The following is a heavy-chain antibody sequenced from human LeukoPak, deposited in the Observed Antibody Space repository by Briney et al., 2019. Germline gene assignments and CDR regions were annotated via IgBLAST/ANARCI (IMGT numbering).Heavy chain of an antibody. CDR3: AKDRELWFGGRWFDP. CDR1: GFTFSGYA. J-gene: IGHJ5*02. Sequence: GGSLRLSCAASGFTFSGYAMSWVRQAPGKGLEWVSAISGSGGSTYYADSVKGRFTISRDNSKNTLYLQMNSLRAEDTAVYYCAKDRELWFGGRWFDPWGQGTLVTVSS. D-gene: IGHD3-10*01. V-gene: IGHV3-23*01. CDR2: ISGSGGST.